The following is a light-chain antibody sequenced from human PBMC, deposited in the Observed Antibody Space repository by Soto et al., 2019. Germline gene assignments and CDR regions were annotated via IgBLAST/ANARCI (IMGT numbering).Light chain of an antibody. CDR2: WAS. V-gene: IGKV4-1*01. CDR1: QSILSSSNNENS. J-gene: IGKJ5*01. CDR3: QQYYSSVVT. Sequence: DIVMTQSPDSLAVSLGERATINCKSSQSILSSSNNENSLAWFQQQPGQPPKLLIYWASTRESGVPDRFSGSGSGPDFTLTISSLQAEDVAVYYCQQYYSSVVTFGQGTRLEIK.